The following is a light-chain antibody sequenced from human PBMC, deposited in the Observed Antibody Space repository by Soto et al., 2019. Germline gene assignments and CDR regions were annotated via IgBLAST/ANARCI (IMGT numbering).Light chain of an antibody. V-gene: IGKV1-5*03. CDR2: KAS. CDR1: QSISTW. J-gene: IGKJ1*01. CDR3: QPRNASFPT. Sequence: DIQMTQSPSTLSASVGDRVTITCRASQSISTWSAWYQQKPGKAPKLLIYKASSLESGVPSRFSGSGSGTEFTLTISSLQPDDFATSYRQPRNASFPTFAQGPKV.